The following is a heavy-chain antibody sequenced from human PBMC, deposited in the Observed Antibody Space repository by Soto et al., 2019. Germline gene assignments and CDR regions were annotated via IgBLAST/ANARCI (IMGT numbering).Heavy chain of an antibody. D-gene: IGHD5-12*01. J-gene: IGHJ6*02. V-gene: IGHV1-18*01. Sequence: GASGKVSCKASGYTFTSYGISWGRQAPGRGLEGMGWISAYNGNTNYAQKLQGRVTMTTDTSTSTAYMELRSLRSDDTAVYYCAREGVYSGYEQKPYYYYGMDVWGQGTTVTVSS. CDR3: AREGVYSGYEQKPYYYYGMDV. CDR1: GYTFTSYG. CDR2: ISAYNGNT.